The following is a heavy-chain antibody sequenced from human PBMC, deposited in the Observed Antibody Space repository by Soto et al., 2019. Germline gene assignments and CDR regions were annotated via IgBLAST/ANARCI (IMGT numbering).Heavy chain of an antibody. CDR2: INPATGAA. D-gene: IGHD3-3*01. CDR1: GYPVTAYY. V-gene: IGHV1-2*02. CDR3: ARGVGVGVAGSAAFDM. Sequence: QLHLVQSGAVVKKPGASVTVSCSASGYPVTAYYMHWVRQAPGRGLEWMGGINPATGAAKYTQTFQGRVTITRYTSTSPVLMELSGLTSEDTAVFYCARGVGVGVAGSAAFDMWGQGTLVTVSS. J-gene: IGHJ3*02.